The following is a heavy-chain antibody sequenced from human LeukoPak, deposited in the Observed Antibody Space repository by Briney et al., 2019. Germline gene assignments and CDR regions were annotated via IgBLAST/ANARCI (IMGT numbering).Heavy chain of an antibody. CDR2: ISSSSTYT. J-gene: IGHJ4*02. V-gene: IGHV3-11*06. CDR3: ASNTALLVPFDY. D-gene: IGHD2-15*01. Sequence: GLSLPLSCAPSGFTFSDYYMSWVRQTPGRGLEWVSYISSSSTYTNYADSVKGRFTISRDNAKNSLYLQMNSLRAEDTAVYYCASNTALLVPFDYWGQGTLVTVSS. CDR1: GFTFSDYY.